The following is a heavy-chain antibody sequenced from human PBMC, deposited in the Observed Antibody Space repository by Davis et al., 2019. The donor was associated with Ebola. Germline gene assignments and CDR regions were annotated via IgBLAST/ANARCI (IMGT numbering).Heavy chain of an antibody. J-gene: IGHJ4*02. V-gene: IGHV1-18*01. D-gene: IGHD6-19*01. CDR1: GYTFTTYG. CDR3: ARLAVPGLFDY. Sequence: ASVKVSCKASGYTFTTYGISWVRQAPGRGLEWMDWISAYNGNTNYAQKLQGRVTMTTDTSTTTAYMDLRSLRSDDTAVYYCARLAVPGLFDYWGQGTLVTVSS. CDR2: ISAYNGNT.